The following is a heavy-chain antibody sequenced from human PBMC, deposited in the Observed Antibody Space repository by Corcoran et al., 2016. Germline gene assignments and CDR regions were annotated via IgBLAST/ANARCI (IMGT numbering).Heavy chain of an antibody. Sequence: QVQLVESGGGVVQPGRSLRLSCAASGFTFSSYGMHWVRQAPGKGLEWVAVISYDGSNKYYADSVKGRITISRDNSKNTLYLQMNSLRAEDTAVYYCAKEKITGYSSGWYPSYFDYWGQGTLVTVSS. CDR3: AKEKITGYSSGWYPSYFDY. J-gene: IGHJ4*02. CDR2: ISYDGSNK. CDR1: GFTFSSYG. V-gene: IGHV3-30*18. D-gene: IGHD6-19*01.